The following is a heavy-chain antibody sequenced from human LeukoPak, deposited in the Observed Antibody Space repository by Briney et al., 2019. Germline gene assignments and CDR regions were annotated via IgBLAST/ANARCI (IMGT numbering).Heavy chain of an antibody. J-gene: IGHJ4*02. D-gene: IGHD6-19*01. Sequence: ASVKVSCKASGYTFTSYGISWVRQAPGQGLEWMGWISAYNGNTNYAQKLQGRVTMTTDTSTSTAYMELRSLRSDDTAVYYCARAEAGRPIAVVDYWGQGTLVTVSS. CDR2: ISAYNGNT. V-gene: IGHV1-18*01. CDR3: ARAEAGRPIAVVDY. CDR1: GYTFTSYG.